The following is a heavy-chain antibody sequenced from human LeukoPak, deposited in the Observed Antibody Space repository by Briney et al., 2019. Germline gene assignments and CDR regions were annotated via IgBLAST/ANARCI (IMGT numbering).Heavy chain of an antibody. CDR1: GGSISSYF. CDR2: IFYSASA. V-gene: IGHV4-39*01. D-gene: IGHD4-23*01. Sequence: SSETLSLTCTVSGGSISSYFWAWIRQPPGKGLEWIGSIFYSASAYYNPSLKSRLTISVDTSKNQFSLKLSSVTAADTAVYYCARQGGGNKNWFDPWGQGTLVTVSS. CDR3: ARQGGGNKNWFDP. J-gene: IGHJ5*02.